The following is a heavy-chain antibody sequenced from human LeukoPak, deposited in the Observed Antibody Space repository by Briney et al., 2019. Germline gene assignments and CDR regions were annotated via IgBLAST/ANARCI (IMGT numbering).Heavy chain of an antibody. CDR3: ARAQGDSVSHYYYDSSGYFPPRTGFDY. CDR1: GYTFTSYY. CDR2: INPSGGST. D-gene: IGHD3-22*01. Sequence: ASVKVSCKASGYTFTSYYMHWVRQAPGQELEWMGIINPSGGSTSYAQKFQGRVTMTRDTSTSTVYMELSSLRSEDTAVYYCARAQGDSVSHYYYDSSGYFPPRTGFDYWGQGTLVTVSS. V-gene: IGHV1-46*01. J-gene: IGHJ4*02.